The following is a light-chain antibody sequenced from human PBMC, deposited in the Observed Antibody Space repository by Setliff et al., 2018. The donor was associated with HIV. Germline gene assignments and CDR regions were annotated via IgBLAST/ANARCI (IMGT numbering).Light chain of an antibody. V-gene: IGLV2-14*03. J-gene: IGLJ1*01. CDR3: SSYTSSTPLYV. CDR1: SSDVGGYNY. Sequence: QSALAQPASVSGSPGQSITISCTETSSDVGGYNYVSWYRQHPGKAPKLMIYDVNNRPSGVSNRFSGSKSGNTASLTISGLQAEDEADYYCSSYTSSTPLYVFGTGTKVTVL. CDR2: DVN.